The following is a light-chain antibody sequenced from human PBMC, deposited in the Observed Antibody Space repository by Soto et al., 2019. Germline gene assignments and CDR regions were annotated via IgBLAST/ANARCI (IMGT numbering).Light chain of an antibody. J-gene: IGKJ4*01. V-gene: IGKV1-39*01. Sequence: DMQLTQSPSSVSASVGDRVTITCRASQSISTYLNWYQQKPGKAPKLLIYDASSLQSGVPSRISGSGSGTDFTLTISSLQPEDFATYYCQQSYSTVFPINFGGGTKVDIK. CDR1: QSISTY. CDR3: QQSYSTVFPIN. CDR2: DAS.